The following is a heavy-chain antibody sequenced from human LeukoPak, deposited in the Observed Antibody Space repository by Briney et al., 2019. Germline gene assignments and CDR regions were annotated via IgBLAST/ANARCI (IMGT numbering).Heavy chain of an antibody. V-gene: IGHV1-18*04. CDR1: GYTFTSYG. Sequence: GASVKVSCKASGYTFTSYGITWVRQAPGQGLEWVGWISAYNGNTNYEQKLQGRVTMTRDTPTSTVYMELRSLRSDDTAVYYCARGIDSASPPLGTFEIWGQGTMVTVSS. J-gene: IGHJ3*02. CDR3: ARGIDSASPPLGTFEI. CDR2: ISAYNGNT. D-gene: IGHD1-26*01.